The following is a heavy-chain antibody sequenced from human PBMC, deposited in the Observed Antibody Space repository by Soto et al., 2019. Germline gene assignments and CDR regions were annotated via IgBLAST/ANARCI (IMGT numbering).Heavy chain of an antibody. CDR3: ARTHRKGVI. Sequence: SETLSLTCTVSGGSVSSGSYYWSWVRQPPGKGLEWIGYIYYSGSTNYNPSLKSRVTISVDTSKNQFSLKLSSVTAADTAVYYCARTHRKGVIWGQGTLVTVSS. J-gene: IGHJ4*02. V-gene: IGHV4-61*01. CDR2: IYYSGST. CDR1: GGSVSSGSYY. D-gene: IGHD3-16*02.